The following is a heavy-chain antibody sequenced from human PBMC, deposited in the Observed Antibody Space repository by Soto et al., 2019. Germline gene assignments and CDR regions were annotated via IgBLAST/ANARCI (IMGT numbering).Heavy chain of an antibody. CDR1: GFTFAASA. Sequence: QMQLVQSGPEVKKPGTSVRVSCKASGFTFAASAVQWARQTRGQRLEWIGWIVVASGDTNNAQKFQERVTISRDTSTTTAYMELSSLRSEDTAVYYCAALSPNGTFDYWGQGTLVTVSS. J-gene: IGHJ4*02. D-gene: IGHD2-8*01. V-gene: IGHV1-58*01. CDR3: AALSPNGTFDY. CDR2: IVVASGDT.